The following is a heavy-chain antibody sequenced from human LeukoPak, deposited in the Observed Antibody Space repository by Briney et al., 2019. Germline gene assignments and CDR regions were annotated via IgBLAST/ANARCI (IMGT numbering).Heavy chain of an antibody. CDR3: AKDSSDYYFDY. D-gene: IGHD3-22*01. CDR1: GRSLNNYA. Sequence: GTSLRLSCTASGRSLNNYARHWVRQAPGKGLEWLAFIWYDESTKNYADSVKGRFTISRDNSKNTLYVQMNSLRPDDTAVYYCAKDSSDYYFDYWGQGTLVTVSS. J-gene: IGHJ4*02. V-gene: IGHV3-30*02. CDR2: IWYDESTK.